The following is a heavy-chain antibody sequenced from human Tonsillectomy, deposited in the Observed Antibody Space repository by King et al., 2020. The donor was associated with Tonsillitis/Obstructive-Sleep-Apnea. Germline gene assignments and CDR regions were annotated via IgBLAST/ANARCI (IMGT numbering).Heavy chain of an antibody. CDR3: ASSYYYEISGYYSAWCVP. Sequence: QLQESGPGLVKPSETLSLTCTVSGGSISSSSYYWGWIRQPPGKGLEWIGSIYYSGSTYYNPSLKSRVTISVDTSKNQFSLKLRSVTAEDTAVYYCASSYYYEISGYYSAWCVPWGQGTLVTVSS. V-gene: IGHV4-39*01. D-gene: IGHD3-22*01. CDR2: IYYSGST. J-gene: IGHJ5*02. CDR1: GGSISSSSYY.